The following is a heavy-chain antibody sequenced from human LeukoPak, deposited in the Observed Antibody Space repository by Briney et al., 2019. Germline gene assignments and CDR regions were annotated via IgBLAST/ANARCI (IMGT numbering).Heavy chain of an antibody. D-gene: IGHD3-16*01. J-gene: IGHJ4*02. Sequence: GGSLRLSCAASGFTFSSYGMHWVRQAPGKGLEWVAVISYDGSNKYYADSVKGRFTISRDNSKNTLYLQMNSLRAEDTAVYYCASVSTASGGGYFDYWGQGTLVTVSS. CDR3: ASVSTASGGGYFDY. CDR2: ISYDGSNK. V-gene: IGHV3-30*03. CDR1: GFTFSSYG.